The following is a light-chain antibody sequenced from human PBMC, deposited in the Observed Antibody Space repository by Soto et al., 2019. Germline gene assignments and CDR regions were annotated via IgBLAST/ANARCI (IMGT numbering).Light chain of an antibody. V-gene: IGKV3-15*01. CDR1: LSVSSD. Sequence: EIVMTQSPATLSLSPGERATLSCRASLSVSSDLAWYRQKPGQAPRLLIYRAFTRATGIPARFSGTGSGTEFTLTISSLQSEDFALYYCQQYNDWPLTFGQGTKVDI. CDR3: QQYNDWPLT. J-gene: IGKJ1*01. CDR2: RAF.